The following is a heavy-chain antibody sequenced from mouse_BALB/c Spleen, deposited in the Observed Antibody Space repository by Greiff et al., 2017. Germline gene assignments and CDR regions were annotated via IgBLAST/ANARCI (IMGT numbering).Heavy chain of an antibody. CDR1: GYTFTSYW. CDR2: INPSNGRT. Sequence: QVQLQQPGAELVKPGASVKLSCKASGYTFTSYWMHWVKQRPGQGLEWIGEINPSNGRTNYNEKFKSKATLTVDKSSSTAYMQLSSLTSEDSAVYYCASTLWLRQRGFAYWGQGTLVTVSA. CDR3: ASTLWLRQRGFAY. J-gene: IGHJ3*01. V-gene: IGHV1S81*02. D-gene: IGHD2-2*01.